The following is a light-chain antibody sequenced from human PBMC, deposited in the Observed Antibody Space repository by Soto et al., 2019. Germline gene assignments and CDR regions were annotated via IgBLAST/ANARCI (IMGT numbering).Light chain of an antibody. V-gene: IGKV3-15*01. J-gene: IGKJ1*01. CDR1: QSVSRN. CDR3: QQYRT. Sequence: EIVMTQSPATLSVSPGERATLSCRASQSVSRNLAWYQQKPGQAPRLLIYGASTRATGIPARFSGCGSGTEFTLTISSLQSEDFAIYYCQQYRTFDQGTKVEIK. CDR2: GAS.